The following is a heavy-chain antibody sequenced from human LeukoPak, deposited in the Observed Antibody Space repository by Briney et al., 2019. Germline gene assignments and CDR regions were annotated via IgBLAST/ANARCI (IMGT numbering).Heavy chain of an antibody. D-gene: IGHD4-17*01. Sequence: SGGSLRLSCAASGFTFSSYSMNWVRQAPGKGLEWVSSISSSSSYIYYADSVKGRFTIPRDNAKNSLYLQMNSLRAEDTAVYYCARDRLYDYATFDYWGQGTLVTVSS. CDR3: ARDRLYDYATFDY. CDR2: ISSSSSYI. J-gene: IGHJ4*02. CDR1: GFTFSSYS. V-gene: IGHV3-21*01.